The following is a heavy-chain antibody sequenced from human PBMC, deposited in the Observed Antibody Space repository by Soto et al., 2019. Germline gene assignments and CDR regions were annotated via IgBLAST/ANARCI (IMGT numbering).Heavy chain of an antibody. CDR2: ISHDGSNK. D-gene: IGHD3-22*01. CDR3: AKLTDPYYDSGASPNDGSDI. V-gene: IGHV3-30*18. J-gene: IGHJ3*02. CDR1: GFTFSIYG. Sequence: GGSLRLSCAASGFTFSIYGMHWVRQAPGKGLEWVAVISHDGSNKYYADSVKGRFTLSRDNAKTTLYLQMNSLRAEDTAVYYCAKLTDPYYDSGASPNDGSDIWGQGTMVTVSS.